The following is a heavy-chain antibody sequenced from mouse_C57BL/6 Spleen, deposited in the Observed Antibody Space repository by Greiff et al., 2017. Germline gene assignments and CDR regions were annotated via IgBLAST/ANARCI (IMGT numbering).Heavy chain of an antibody. Sequence: EVTLVESGEGLVKPGGSLTLSCAASGFTFSSYAMSWVRQTPEKRLEWVAYLSSGGDYIYYADTVKGRITISRDNARNTLYLQMSSLKSEDTAMYYCTRDLYDYDWCAYWGQGTLVTVSA. CDR1: GFTFSSYA. V-gene: IGHV5-9-1*02. J-gene: IGHJ3*01. D-gene: IGHD2-4*01. CDR2: LSSGGDYI. CDR3: TRDLYDYDWCAY.